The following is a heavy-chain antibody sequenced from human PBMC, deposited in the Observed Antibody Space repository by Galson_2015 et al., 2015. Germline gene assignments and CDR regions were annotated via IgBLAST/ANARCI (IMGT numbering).Heavy chain of an antibody. Sequence: DSVKGRFTISRDNSKNTLYLQMNSLRAEDTAVYYCAKALVVVVAAGLPSSPDEIAADYWGQGTLVTVSS. V-gene: IGHV3-23*01. D-gene: IGHD2-15*01. CDR3: AKALVVVVAAGLPSSPDEIAADY. J-gene: IGHJ4*02.